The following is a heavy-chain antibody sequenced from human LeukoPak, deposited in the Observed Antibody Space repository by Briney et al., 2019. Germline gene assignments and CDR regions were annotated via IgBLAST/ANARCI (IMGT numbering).Heavy chain of an antibody. Sequence: GGSLRLSCAASGFTFDDYGMSWVRQAPGKGLEWFSGINWNGGSTGYADSVKGRFTISRDNAKNSLYLQMNSLRAEDTAVYYCARALIGYYFDYWGQGTLVTVSS. D-gene: IGHD2-8*01. CDR2: INWNGGST. V-gene: IGHV3-20*04. CDR1: GFTFDDYG. J-gene: IGHJ4*02. CDR3: ARALIGYYFDY.